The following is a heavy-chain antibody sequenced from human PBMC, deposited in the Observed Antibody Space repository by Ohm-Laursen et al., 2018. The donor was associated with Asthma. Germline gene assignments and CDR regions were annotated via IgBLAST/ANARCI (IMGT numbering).Heavy chain of an antibody. Sequence: SLRLSCAASEFTFSLYSMNWVRQAPGKGLEWVSSISSSSSYIYYADSVKGRFTISIDNARNSLYLQMNSLRAEDTAVYYCARAGVTFWRNVNWFDPWGQGTLVTVSS. CDR2: ISSSSSYI. V-gene: IGHV3-21*01. CDR3: ARAGVTFWRNVNWFDP. D-gene: IGHD3-3*01. J-gene: IGHJ5*02. CDR1: EFTFSLYS.